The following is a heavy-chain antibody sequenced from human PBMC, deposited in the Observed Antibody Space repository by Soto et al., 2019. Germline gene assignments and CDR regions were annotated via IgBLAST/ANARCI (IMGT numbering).Heavy chain of an antibody. J-gene: IGHJ4*02. V-gene: IGHV1-18*04. CDR2: ISTYSTNT. Sequence: QVELVQSGAEVKNPGASVTVSCKASGEFFTTYGITWVRQSPGQGLEWMGWISTYSTNTNYAPKCQGRLLLTADTSTTTAHMELRSLRPDDTAVYYCARWAGRVRDYGGPFDYWGQGSLVTVSP. CDR1: GEFFTTYG. D-gene: IGHD4-17*01. CDR3: ARWAGRVRDYGGPFDY.